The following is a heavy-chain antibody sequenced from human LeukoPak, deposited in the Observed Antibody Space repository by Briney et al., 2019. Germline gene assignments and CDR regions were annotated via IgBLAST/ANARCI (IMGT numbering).Heavy chain of an antibody. CDR1: GGSISSYY. D-gene: IGHD2-2*01. CDR2: IYTSGST. Sequence: SETLSLTCTVSGGSISSYYWSWIRQPAGKGLEWIGRIYTSGSTNYNPSLKSRVTMSVDTSKNQFSLKLSSVTAADTAVYYCARRYGYCSSTSCRYDAFDIWGQGTMVTVSS. V-gene: IGHV4-4*07. J-gene: IGHJ3*02. CDR3: ARRYGYCSSTSCRYDAFDI.